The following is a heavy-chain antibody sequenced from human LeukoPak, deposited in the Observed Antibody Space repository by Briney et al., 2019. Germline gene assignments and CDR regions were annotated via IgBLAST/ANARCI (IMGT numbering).Heavy chain of an antibody. CDR1: GLTFDDYA. V-gene: IGHV3-9*01. D-gene: IGHD5-18*01. CDR3: VFPLATMPAYDTAMARPY. J-gene: IGHJ4*02. Sequence: GSSLRLSCAASGLTFDDYAMHWVRQAPGKGLESVSGISWNSGSIGYADSVKGRFTISRDNAKNSLYLQMNSLRAEDTALYYCVFPLATMPAYDTAMARPYWGQGTLVTVSS. CDR2: ISWNSGSI.